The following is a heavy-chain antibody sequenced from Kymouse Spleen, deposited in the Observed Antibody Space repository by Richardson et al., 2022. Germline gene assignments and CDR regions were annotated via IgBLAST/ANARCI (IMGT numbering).Heavy chain of an antibody. J-gene: IGHJ4*02. CDR1: GFTFSSYG. CDR2: IWYDGSNK. CDR3: AREGQQLAFDY. V-gene: IGHV3-33*01. D-gene: IGHD6-13*01. Sequence: QVQLVESGGGVVQPGRSLRLSCAASGFTFSSYGMHWVRQAPGKGLEWVAVIWYDGSNKYYADSVKGRFTISRDNSKNTLYLQMNSLRAEDTAVYYCAREGQQLAFDYWGQGTLVTVSS.